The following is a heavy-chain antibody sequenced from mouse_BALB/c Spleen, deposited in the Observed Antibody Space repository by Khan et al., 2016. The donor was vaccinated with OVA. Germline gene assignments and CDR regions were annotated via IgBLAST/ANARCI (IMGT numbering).Heavy chain of an antibody. CDR3: AKGVWSYYFALDY. Sequence: QVQLKQSGPGLVAPSQSLSFTCTVSGFSLTDYGVSWIRQPPEKGLEWLGVIWGGGSTYYNSALKSRLSISKDNSKSQVFLKMNSLQTDDTAMYYCAKGVWSYYFALDYWGQGTSVTVSS. CDR1: GFSLTDYG. V-gene: IGHV2-6-5*01. CDR2: IWGGGST. D-gene: IGHD2-10*02. J-gene: IGHJ4*01.